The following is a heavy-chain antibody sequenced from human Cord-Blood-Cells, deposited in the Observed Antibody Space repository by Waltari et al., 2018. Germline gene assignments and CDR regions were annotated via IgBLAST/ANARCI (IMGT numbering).Heavy chain of an antibody. D-gene: IGHD3-3*01. CDR1: GFPFGDYA. CDR3: TGGEYDFWSGYSGY. V-gene: IGHV3-49*04. Sequence: EVQLVESGGGLVQPGRSLRLPGTASGFPFGDYAMTWVRQAPGKGLEWVGFIRSKAYGGTTEYAASVKGRFTISRDDSKSIAYLQMNSLKTEDTAVYYCTGGEYDFWSGYSGYWGQGTLVTVSS. J-gene: IGHJ4*02. CDR2: IRSKAYGGTT.